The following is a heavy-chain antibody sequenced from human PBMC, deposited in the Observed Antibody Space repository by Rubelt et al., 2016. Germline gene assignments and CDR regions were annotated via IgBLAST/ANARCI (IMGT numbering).Heavy chain of an antibody. CDR2: INQSGTT. Sequence: QVQLRQWGAGLLKPSETLSLTCAVYGGSFSSYYWSWIRQSPGKGLEWIGEINQSGTTNYNPSLKSRVTISVDESKNQFSRKGRSVTAADTAVYYCARVGDWKYRGGEDYWGQGTLVTVSS. CDR1: GGSFSSYY. V-gene: IGHV4-34*01. CDR3: ARVGDWKYRGGEDY. D-gene: IGHD1-7*01. J-gene: IGHJ4*02.